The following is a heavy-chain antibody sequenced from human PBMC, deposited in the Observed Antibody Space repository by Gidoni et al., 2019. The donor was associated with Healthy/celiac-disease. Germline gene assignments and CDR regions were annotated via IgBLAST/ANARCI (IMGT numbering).Heavy chain of an antibody. CDR1: GFTVSSNC. Sequence: EVQLVQTGGGLIQPGGSLRPSCAASGFTVSSNCMGWVRQAPGKGLEWVSVIDSGGSTYYADSVKGRFTISRDNSKNTLYLQMNSLRAEDTAVYYCARSGGSKASADYWGQGTLVTVSS. J-gene: IGHJ4*02. CDR2: IDSGGST. CDR3: ARSGGSKASADY. V-gene: IGHV3-53*02. D-gene: IGHD2-15*01.